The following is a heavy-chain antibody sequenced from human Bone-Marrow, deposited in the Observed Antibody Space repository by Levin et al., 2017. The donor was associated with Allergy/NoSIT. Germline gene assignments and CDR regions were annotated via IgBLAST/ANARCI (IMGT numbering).Heavy chain of an antibody. CDR3: ATPVGYCSGGSCPDYYYGMDV. V-gene: IGHV3-30*03. CDR2: ISYDGSNK. J-gene: IGHJ6*02. CDR1: GFTFSSYG. Sequence: GGSLRLSCAASGFTFSSYGMHWVRQAPGKGLEWVAVISYDGSNKYYADSVKGRFTISRDNSKNTLYLQMNSLRAEDTAVYYCATPVGYCSGGSCPDYYYGMDVWGQGTTVTVSS. D-gene: IGHD2-15*01.